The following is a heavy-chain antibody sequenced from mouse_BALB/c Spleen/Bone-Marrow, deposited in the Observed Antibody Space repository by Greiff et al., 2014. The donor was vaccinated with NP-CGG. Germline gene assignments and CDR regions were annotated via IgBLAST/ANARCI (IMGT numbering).Heavy chain of an antibody. J-gene: IGHJ2*01. CDR1: GYKFTDYA. V-gene: IGHV1-67*01. D-gene: IGHD1-1*01. CDR3: ARNFYGSAYFDF. CDR2: ISTYSGNT. Sequence: VQLQQSGPELVRPGVSVKISCEGSGYKFTDYAMHWVKQSHAKSLEWIGLISTYSGNTHYNQKFKGKATMTVDKSSSTAYMELARLTSEDSAIYYCARNFYGSAYFDFWGQGSTLTVSA.